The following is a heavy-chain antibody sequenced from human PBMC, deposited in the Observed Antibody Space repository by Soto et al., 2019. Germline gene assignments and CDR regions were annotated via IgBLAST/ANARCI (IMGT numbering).Heavy chain of an antibody. V-gene: IGHV3-23*01. D-gene: IGHD6-13*01. CDR3: AKSPPRVIYEQQLIRDY. Sequence: LTCTVSGGSISSYYWSWVRQAPGKGLEWVSAISGSGGSTYYADSVKGRFTISRDNSKNTLYLQMNSLRAEDTAVYYCAKSPPRVIYEQQLIRDYWGQGTLVTVSS. CDR1: GGSISSYY. CDR2: ISGSGGST. J-gene: IGHJ4*02.